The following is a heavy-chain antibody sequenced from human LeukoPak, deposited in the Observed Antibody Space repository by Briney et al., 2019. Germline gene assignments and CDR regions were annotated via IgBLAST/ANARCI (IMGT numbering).Heavy chain of an antibody. J-gene: IGHJ3*01. CDR3: ARLLDNDSSADPDTFDV. Sequence: PSETLSLTCTVSGGSISGHYWSWIRQPPGKEPEWIGFIYYTGRTRYNPSLQRRVTISADTSKNHFSLKLTSMTAADAATYYCARLLDNDSSADPDTFDVWGQGTKVTVSS. CDR1: GGSISGHY. D-gene: IGHD3-22*01. V-gene: IGHV4-59*11. CDR2: IYYTGRT.